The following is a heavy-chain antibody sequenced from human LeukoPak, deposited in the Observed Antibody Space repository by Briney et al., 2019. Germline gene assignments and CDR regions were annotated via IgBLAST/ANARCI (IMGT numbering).Heavy chain of an antibody. Sequence: SETLSLTCTVSGGSISSSSYYWGWIRQPPGKGLEWIGSIYYSGSTYYNPSLKSRVTMSVDTSKNQFSLKLSSVTAADTAVYYCAREGPGGYDYWGQGTLVTVSS. J-gene: IGHJ4*02. CDR3: AREGPGGYDY. CDR2: IYYSGST. D-gene: IGHD3-16*01. V-gene: IGHV4-39*02. CDR1: GGSISSSSYY.